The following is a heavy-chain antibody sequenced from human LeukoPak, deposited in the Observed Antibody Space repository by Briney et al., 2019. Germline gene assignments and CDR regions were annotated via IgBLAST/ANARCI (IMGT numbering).Heavy chain of an antibody. Sequence: PSETLSLTCTVSGGSISSYYWSWIRQPAGKGLEWIGRIYTSGSTNYNPSLKSRVTMSVDTSKNQFSLKLSSVTAADTAVYYCARDLGTVTTPTYYYYMDVWGKGTTVTVSS. CDR3: ARDLGTVTTPTYYYYMDV. V-gene: IGHV4-4*07. J-gene: IGHJ6*03. D-gene: IGHD4-17*01. CDR2: IYTSGST. CDR1: GGSISSYY.